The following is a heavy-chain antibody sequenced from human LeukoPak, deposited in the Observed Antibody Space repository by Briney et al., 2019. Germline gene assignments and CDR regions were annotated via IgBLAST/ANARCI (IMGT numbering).Heavy chain of an antibody. CDR3: ARYYYDSSGPVPY. J-gene: IGHJ4*02. V-gene: IGHV3-53*01. Sequence: GGSLRLSCAASGFTVSSNYMSWVRQAPGKGLEWVSVIYSGGSTYYADSVKGRFTISRDNSKNMLYLRMNSLRAEDTAVYYCARYYYDSSGPVPYWGQGTLVTVSS. CDR2: IYSGGST. D-gene: IGHD3-22*01. CDR1: GFTVSSNY.